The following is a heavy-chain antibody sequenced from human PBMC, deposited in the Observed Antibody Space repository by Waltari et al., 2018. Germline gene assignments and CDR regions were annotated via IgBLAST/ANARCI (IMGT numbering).Heavy chain of an antibody. CDR2: IYSRGAT. Sequence: QLVESGGGLVQPGGSLRLSCAASGFPVNNNYMSWVRQAPGKGLEWVSIIYSRGATYYAESVKGRFTISRDNSNMLYLQMRSLRAEDTAVYYCARHCGGDCLHWYFDLWGRGTLVTVSS. CDR3: ARHCGGDCLHWYFDL. J-gene: IGHJ2*01. V-gene: IGHV3-66*02. D-gene: IGHD2-21*02. CDR1: GFPVNNNY.